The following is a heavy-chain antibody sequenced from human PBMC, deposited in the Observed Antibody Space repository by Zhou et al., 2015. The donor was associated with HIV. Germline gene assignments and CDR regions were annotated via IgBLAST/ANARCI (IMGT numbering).Heavy chain of an antibody. Sequence: QVQLVQSGAEVKKPGASVKVSCKASGYTFTNYGITWVRQAPGQGLEWMGGISTYNINAVYAQKFQGRITMSTDISTTTAYMELSSLRSEDTAVYFCARGNDISGYARYFQHWGQGTLVTVSS. J-gene: IGHJ1*01. V-gene: IGHV1-18*01. CDR1: GYTFTNYG. D-gene: IGHD3-22*01. CDR3: ARGNDISGYARYFQH. CDR2: ISTYNINA.